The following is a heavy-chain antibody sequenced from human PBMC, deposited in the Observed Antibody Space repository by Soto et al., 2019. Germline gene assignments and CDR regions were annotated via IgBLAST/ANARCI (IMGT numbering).Heavy chain of an antibody. Sequence: SETLSLTCTVSGGSISSHYWSWIRKPPGKGLEWIGYIYYSGSTNYNPSLKSRVTISVDTSKNQFSLKLSSMTAADTAVYYCARHPTVTEYYFDYWGQGTLVTVSS. CDR2: IYYSGST. V-gene: IGHV4-59*08. D-gene: IGHD4-17*01. CDR1: GGSISSHY. J-gene: IGHJ4*02. CDR3: ARHPTVTEYYFDY.